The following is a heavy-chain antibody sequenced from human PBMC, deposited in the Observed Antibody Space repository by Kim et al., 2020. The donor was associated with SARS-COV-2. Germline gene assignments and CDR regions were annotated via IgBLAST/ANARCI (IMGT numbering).Heavy chain of an antibody. CDR2: IYYSGST. CDR3: ASSPTLVGATWALDY. CDR1: GGSISSYY. V-gene: IGHV4-59*01. J-gene: IGHJ4*02. D-gene: IGHD1-26*01. Sequence: SETLSLTCTVSGGSISSYYWSWIRQPPGKGLEWIGYIYYSGSTNYNPSLKSRVTISVDTSKSQFSLKLSSVTAADTAVYYCASSPTLVGATWALDYWGQGTLVTVSS.